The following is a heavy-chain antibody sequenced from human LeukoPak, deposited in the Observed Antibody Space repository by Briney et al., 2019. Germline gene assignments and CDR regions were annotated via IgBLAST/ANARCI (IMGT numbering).Heavy chain of an antibody. V-gene: IGHV1-2*04. D-gene: IGHD6-6*01. Sequence: GASVKVSCKASGYTFTGYYMHWVRQAPGQGLEWMGWINPNSGGTNYAQKFQGWVTMTRDTSISTAYMELSRLRSDDTAVYYCARAPILHVSSSLPRGDWGQGTLVTVSS. CDR2: INPNSGGT. J-gene: IGHJ4*02. CDR3: ARAPILHVSSSLPRGD. CDR1: GYTFTGYY.